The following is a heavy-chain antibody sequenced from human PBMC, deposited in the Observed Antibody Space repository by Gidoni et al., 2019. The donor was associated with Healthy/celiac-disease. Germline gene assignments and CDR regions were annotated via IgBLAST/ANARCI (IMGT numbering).Heavy chain of an antibody. CDR1: GYPFTSYG. CDR2: ISAYNGNT. Sequence: QVQLFQSGAEVKKPGASVTVSCKASGYPFTSYGIRWVRQAPGQGLEWMGWISAYNGNTNDAQKLQGRVNMNTDTSTSTAYMELRSLRSDDTAVYYCARNVLLRLRDYYGSGSSKPEFDYWGQGTLVTVSS. CDR3: ARNVLLRLRDYYGSGSSKPEFDY. V-gene: IGHV1-18*01. D-gene: IGHD3-10*01. J-gene: IGHJ4*02.